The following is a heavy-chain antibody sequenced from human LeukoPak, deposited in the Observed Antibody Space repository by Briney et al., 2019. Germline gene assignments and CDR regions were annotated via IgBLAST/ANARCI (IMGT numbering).Heavy chain of an antibody. Sequence: SETLSLTCTVSGGSISSGGFYWSWIRQPPGKGLEWIGYIYYSGSTYYNPSLKSRVTISVDTSKNQFSLKLSSVTAADTAVYYCARDLRSSSYYYYGMDVWGQGTTVTVSS. CDR1: GGSISSGGFY. CDR2: IYYSGST. J-gene: IGHJ6*02. D-gene: IGHD6-6*01. CDR3: ARDLRSSSYYYYGMDV. V-gene: IGHV4-31*03.